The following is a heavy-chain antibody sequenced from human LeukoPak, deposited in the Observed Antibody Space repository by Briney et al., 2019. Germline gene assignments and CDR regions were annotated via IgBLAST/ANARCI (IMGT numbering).Heavy chain of an antibody. J-gene: IGHJ6*03. CDR3: ARGPPRGKYYYMDV. Sequence: GGSLRLSCAASGFTFSSFDMNWVRQPTGQGLEWVSTIGTASDTYYPGSVEGRFTLSRDNAKNSLYLQMNSLTAGDTAVYYCARGPPRGKYYYMDVWGKGTTVTVSS. V-gene: IGHV3-13*01. CDR2: IGTASDT. D-gene: IGHD1-1*01. CDR1: GFTFSSFD.